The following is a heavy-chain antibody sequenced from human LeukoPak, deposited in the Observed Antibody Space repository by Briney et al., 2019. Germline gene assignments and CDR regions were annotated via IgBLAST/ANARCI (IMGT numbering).Heavy chain of an antibody. CDR3: APGGDLTGYLGY. V-gene: IGHV3-23*01. Sequence: PGGSLRLSCAASGFTFSSYAMNWVRQAPGKGLEWVSAVSGSGGSTYYADSVKGRFTISRDNSKNTLYLQMNSLRAEDTAVYYCAPGGDLTGYLGYWGQGTLVTVSS. D-gene: IGHD3-9*01. CDR2: VSGSGGST. J-gene: IGHJ4*02. CDR1: GFTFSSYA.